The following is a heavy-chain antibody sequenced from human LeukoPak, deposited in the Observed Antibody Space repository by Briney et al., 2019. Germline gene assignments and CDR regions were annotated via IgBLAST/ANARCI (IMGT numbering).Heavy chain of an antibody. CDR3: ARDRGSYSGGGSFDS. J-gene: IGHJ4*02. CDR1: GGSIGSGDYY. CDR2: IYHSGST. Sequence: TLSLTGPLSGGSIGSGDYYWSWIRQPPGKGLEWIVYIYHSGSTYYNPSLKSRVTISVDRTHNQFSLKLSSATAPDTAAYYCARDRGSYSGGGSFDSWGQGTLGTASS. D-gene: IGHD1-26*01. V-gene: IGHV4-30-2*01.